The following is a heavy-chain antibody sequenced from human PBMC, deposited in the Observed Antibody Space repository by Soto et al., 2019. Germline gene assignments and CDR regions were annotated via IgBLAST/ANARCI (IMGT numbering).Heavy chain of an antibody. J-gene: IGHJ4*02. V-gene: IGHV1-46*01. D-gene: IGHD1-26*01. CDR2: INPRSGSK. Sequence: QVQQVQSGPEVKKPGASVKVSCKASGYRFSDSYMHWVRQAPGQGLEWMGLINPRSGSKISAEKFQGRFTMSRDTSTSTVYMELSSLTSEDTAVYYCASSGDWESYLEHWGQGTLVTISS. CDR3: ASSGDWESYLEH. CDR1: GYRFSDSY.